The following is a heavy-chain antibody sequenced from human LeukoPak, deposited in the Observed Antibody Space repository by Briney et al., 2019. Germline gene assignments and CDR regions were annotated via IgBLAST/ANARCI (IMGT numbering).Heavy chain of an antibody. V-gene: IGHV1-18*01. Sequence: ASVKVSCKASGYTFTSYGISWVRQAPAQGLEWMGWISAYNGNTNYAQKLQGRVTMTTDTSTSTAYMELRSLRSDDTAVYYCARDLSRYYYDSSGYYPEGLDYWGQGTLVTVSS. CDR2: ISAYNGNT. CDR1: GYTFTSYG. CDR3: ARDLSRYYYDSSGYYPEGLDY. D-gene: IGHD3-22*01. J-gene: IGHJ4*02.